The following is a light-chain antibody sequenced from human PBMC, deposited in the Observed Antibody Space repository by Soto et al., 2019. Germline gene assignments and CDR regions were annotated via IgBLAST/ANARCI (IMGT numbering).Light chain of an antibody. Sequence: QAVVTQPPSVSGAPGQRVTISCTGNSSNIGAGYAVHWYHLLPGAAPKLLIYTNTNRLSGVPDRFSGSRSGPSASLAITGLQAEDEGEYSCQSYDASLNWVFGGGTKLTVL. J-gene: IGLJ3*02. CDR3: QSYDASLNWV. CDR1: SSNIGAGYA. V-gene: IGLV1-40*01. CDR2: TNT.